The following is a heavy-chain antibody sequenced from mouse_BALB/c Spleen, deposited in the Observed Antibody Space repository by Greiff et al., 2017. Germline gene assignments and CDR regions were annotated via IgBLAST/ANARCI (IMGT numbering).Heavy chain of an antibody. D-gene: IGHD1-1*01. Sequence: QVQLQQSGAELAKPGASVKMSCKASGYTFTSYWMHWVKQRPGQGLEWIGYINPSTGYTEYNQKFKDKATLTADKSSSTAYMQLSSLTSEDSAVYYCARNYDFDDWGQGTTLTVSS. CDR3: ARNYDFDD. J-gene: IGHJ2*01. CDR2: INPSTGYT. CDR1: GYTFTSYW. V-gene: IGHV1-7*01.